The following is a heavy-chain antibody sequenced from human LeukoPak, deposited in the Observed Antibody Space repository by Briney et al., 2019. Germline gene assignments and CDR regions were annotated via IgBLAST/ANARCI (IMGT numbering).Heavy chain of an antibody. V-gene: IGHV3-11*01. CDR2: ISSSGSTI. CDR3: ARVGRDGYNSYYGMDV. D-gene: IGHD5-24*01. Sequence: PGGSLRLSCAASGFTFSDYYMSWIRQAPGKGLEWVSYISSSGSTIYYADSVKGRFTISRDNAKNSLYLQMNSLRAEDTAVYYCARVGRDGYNSYYGMDVWGQGTTVTVSS. CDR1: GFTFSDYY. J-gene: IGHJ6*02.